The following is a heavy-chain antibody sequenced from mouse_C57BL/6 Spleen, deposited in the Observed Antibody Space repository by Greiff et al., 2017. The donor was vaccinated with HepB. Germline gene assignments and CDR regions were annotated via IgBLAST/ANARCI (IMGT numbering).Heavy chain of an antibody. V-gene: IGHV1-81*01. Sequence: VMLVESGAELARPGASVKLSCKASGYTFTSYGISWVKQRTGQGLEWIGEIYPRSGNTYYTERFKGKATLTADKSSSTAYMELRSRTSEDSAVYFCAIYYEYDGAWFAYWGRGTLVTVCA. CDR1: GYTFTSYG. J-gene: IGHJ3*01. CDR2: IYPRSGNT. D-gene: IGHD2-4*01. CDR3: AIYYEYDGAWFAY.